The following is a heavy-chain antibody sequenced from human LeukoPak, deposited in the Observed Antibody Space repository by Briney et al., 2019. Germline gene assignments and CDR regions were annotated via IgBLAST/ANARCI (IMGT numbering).Heavy chain of an antibody. Sequence: RGSLRLSCAASGFTFDNYRMSWVRQAPGKGLEWVSTVNADGGNTYYADSVEGRFTISRDNSKSTLILQMNSLRVEDTALYYCTKRVKYGGTWDHFADWGQGTLVTVSS. CDR2: VNADGGNT. CDR3: TKRVKYGGTWDHFAD. CDR1: GFTFDNYR. V-gene: IGHV3-23*01. J-gene: IGHJ4*02. D-gene: IGHD1-26*01.